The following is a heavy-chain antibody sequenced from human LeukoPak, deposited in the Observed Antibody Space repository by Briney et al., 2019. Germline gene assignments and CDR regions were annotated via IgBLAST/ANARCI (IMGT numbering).Heavy chain of an antibody. CDR1: GYTFTSYY. D-gene: IGHD3-10*01. CDR3: ATRYYYGSGSYYS. CDR2: INPSGGST. Sequence: PSVKVSCKASGYTFTSYYMHWVRQAPGQGLEWMGIINPSGGSTSYAQKFQGRVTVTRDMSTSTVYMELSSLRSEDTAVYYCATRYYYGSGSYYSWGQGTLVTVSS. V-gene: IGHV1-46*01. J-gene: IGHJ5*02.